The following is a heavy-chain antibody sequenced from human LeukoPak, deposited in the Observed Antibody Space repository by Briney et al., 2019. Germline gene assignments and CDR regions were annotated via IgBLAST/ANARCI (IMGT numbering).Heavy chain of an antibody. CDR1: GGSFSGYY. Sequence: SETLSLTCAVYGGSFSGYYWSWIRQPPGKGLEWIGEINHSGSTNYNPSLKSRVTISVDTSKNQFSLKLSSVTAADTAVYYCARGNYDFWSGFNNWFDPWGQGTLVTVSS. D-gene: IGHD3-3*01. J-gene: IGHJ5*02. CDR2: INHSGST. V-gene: IGHV4-34*01. CDR3: ARGNYDFWSGFNNWFDP.